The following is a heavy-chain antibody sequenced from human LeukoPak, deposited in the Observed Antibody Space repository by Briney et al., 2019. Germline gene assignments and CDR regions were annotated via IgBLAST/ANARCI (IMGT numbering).Heavy chain of an antibody. CDR1: GGSFSGYY. CDR2: INHSGST. V-gene: IGHV4-34*01. J-gene: IGHJ3*02. D-gene: IGHD3-22*01. Sequence: SETLSLTCAVYGGSFSGYYWSWIRQPPGRGLEWIGEINHSGSTNYNPSLKSRVTISVDTSKNQFSLKLSSVTAADTAVYYCARHILSHYYDSSGYYYFIPYDAFDIWGQGTMVTVSS. CDR3: ARHILSHYYDSSGYYYFIPYDAFDI.